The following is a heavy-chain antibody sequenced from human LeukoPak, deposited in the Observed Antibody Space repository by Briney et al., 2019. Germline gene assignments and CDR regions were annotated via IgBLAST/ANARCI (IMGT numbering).Heavy chain of an antibody. CDR1: GFTFDDYG. V-gene: IGHV3-20*04. CDR2: INWNGGST. Sequence: GGSLRLSCAASGFTFDDYGMSWVRQAPGKGLEWVSGINWNGGSTVYADSVKGRFTISRDNAKNSLYLQMNSLRAEDTALYYCARMPITMVRGVIYYYYMDVWGKGTTVTVSS. CDR3: ARMPITMVRGVIYYYYMDV. D-gene: IGHD3-10*01. J-gene: IGHJ6*03.